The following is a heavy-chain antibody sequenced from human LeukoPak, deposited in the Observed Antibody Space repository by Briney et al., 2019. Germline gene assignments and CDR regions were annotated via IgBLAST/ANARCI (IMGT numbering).Heavy chain of an antibody. J-gene: IGHJ5*02. CDR1: GGSISSSPYY. Sequence: SETLSLTCTVSGGSISSSPYYWGWIRQPPGKGLEWIGSIYYSGTTHYNPSLESRVTISVDTSKNQFSLKLSSVTAADTAIYYCAKGAGGFSYYNWFDPWGQGTLVTVSS. CDR2: IYYSGTT. CDR3: AKGAGGFSYYNWFDP. V-gene: IGHV4-39*07. D-gene: IGHD5-18*01.